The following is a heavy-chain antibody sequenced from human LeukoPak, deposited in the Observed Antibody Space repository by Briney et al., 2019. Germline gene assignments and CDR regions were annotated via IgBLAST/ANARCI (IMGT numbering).Heavy chain of an antibody. J-gene: IGHJ4*02. CDR2: ISYDGSSK. V-gene: IGHV3-30*18. D-gene: IGHD6-6*01. CDR1: GFTFSSYG. CDR3: AKELHSIKYSSSRDSMAY. Sequence: PGRSLRLSCAASGFTFSSYGMRWVRQAPGKGLEWVAVISYDGSSKYYADSVKGRFTISRDNSKNTLYLQMNSLRAEDTAVYYCAKELHSIKYSSSRDSMAYWGQGTLVTVSS.